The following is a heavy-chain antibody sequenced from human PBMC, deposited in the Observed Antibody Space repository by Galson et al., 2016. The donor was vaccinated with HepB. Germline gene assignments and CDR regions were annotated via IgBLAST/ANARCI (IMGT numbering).Heavy chain of an antibody. CDR1: GFTFSTYP. D-gene: IGHD3/OR15-3a*01. V-gene: IGHV3-23*01. CDR2: INAGGNNR. Sequence: SLRLSCAASGFTFSTYPMGWVRQAPGKGPEGVSGINAGGNNRYYSDSVKGRFAISRDNSKNTLYLQLDNLRGEDTAVYYCVKYVGLDGFDYWGQGTLVIVSS. J-gene: IGHJ4*02. CDR3: VKYVGLDGFDY.